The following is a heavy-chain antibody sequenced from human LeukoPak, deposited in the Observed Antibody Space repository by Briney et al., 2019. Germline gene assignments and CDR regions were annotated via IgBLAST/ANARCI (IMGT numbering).Heavy chain of an antibody. CDR2: INHSGST. CDR3: ARSGTIFGVVNPALIIDY. J-gene: IGHJ4*02. V-gene: IGHV4-39*07. CDR1: GGSISSSSYS. Sequence: PSETLSLTCTVSGGSISSSSYSWSWIRQPPGKGLEWIGEINHSGSTNYNPSLKSRVTISVDTSKNQFSLKLSSVTAADTAVYYCARSGTIFGVVNPALIIDYWGQGTLVTVSS. D-gene: IGHD3-3*01.